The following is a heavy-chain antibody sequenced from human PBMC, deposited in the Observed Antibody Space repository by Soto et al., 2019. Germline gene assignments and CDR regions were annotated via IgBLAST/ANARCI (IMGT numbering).Heavy chain of an antibody. J-gene: IGHJ6*03. V-gene: IGHV1-2*04. CDR3: ARARGTGIAARRDYYYYMDV. Sequence: ASVKVSCKASGYTFTGYYMHWVRQAPGQGLEWMGWINPNSGGTNYAQKFQGWVTMTRDTSISTAYMELSRLRSDDTAVYYCARARGTGIAARRDYYYYMDVWGKGTTVTVSS. D-gene: IGHD6-6*01. CDR2: INPNSGGT. CDR1: GYTFTGYY.